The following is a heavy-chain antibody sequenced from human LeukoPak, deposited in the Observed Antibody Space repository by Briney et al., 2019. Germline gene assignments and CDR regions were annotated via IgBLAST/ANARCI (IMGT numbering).Heavy chain of an antibody. J-gene: IGHJ4*02. CDR1: GFTFSSYG. Sequence: SGGSLRLSCAASGFTFSSYGMHWVRQAPGKGLEWVAVISYNGSNKYYADSVKGRFTISRDNSKNTLYLQMNSLRAEDTAVYYCAKNDILTGSLDYRGQGTLVTVSS. V-gene: IGHV3-30*18. D-gene: IGHD3-9*01. CDR3: AKNDILTGSLDY. CDR2: ISYNGSNK.